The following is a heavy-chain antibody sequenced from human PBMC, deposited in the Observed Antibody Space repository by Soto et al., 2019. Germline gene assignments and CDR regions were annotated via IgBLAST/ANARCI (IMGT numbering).Heavy chain of an antibody. D-gene: IGHD4-17*01. CDR2: IKFDGSTT. Sequence: GGSLRLSCVASGFTFSTYWMHWVRQAPGKGLVWVSRIKFDGSTTSYADSVKGRFTISRDNSKNTLYLQMNSLRAEDTAVYYCAKGVGYGDLYFDYWGQGTLVTVSS. CDR3: AKGVGYGDLYFDY. CDR1: GFTFSTYW. V-gene: IGHV3-74*01. J-gene: IGHJ4*02.